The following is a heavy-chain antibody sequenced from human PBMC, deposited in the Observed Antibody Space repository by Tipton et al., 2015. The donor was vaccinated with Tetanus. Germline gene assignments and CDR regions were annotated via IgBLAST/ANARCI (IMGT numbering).Heavy chain of an antibody. J-gene: IGHJ5*02. Sequence: PGLVKPSGTLSLTCDVSGGSICINNWWSWVRQSPGKGLEWIGEIYNCGTTNYNPSLKSRVTLSLDKPKNQFSLKMTSVTATDTAVYYCATQTDNWFDPWGQGTLVTVSS. CDR2: IYNCGTT. CDR3: ATQTDNWFDP. V-gene: IGHV4-4*02. CDR1: GGSICINNW.